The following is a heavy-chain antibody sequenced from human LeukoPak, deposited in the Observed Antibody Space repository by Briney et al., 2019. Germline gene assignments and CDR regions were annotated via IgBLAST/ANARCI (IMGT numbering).Heavy chain of an antibody. Sequence: PGGSLRLSCEASGFTFSSSNMNWVRQAPGKGLEWVSSISASGTYISYADPVRGRFTISRDNAKNSLYLQMNSLRAEDTAMYYCARVPYGDYGSWGQGTLVTVSS. V-gene: IGHV3-21*01. CDR1: GFTFSSSN. CDR2: ISASGTYI. J-gene: IGHJ4*02. CDR3: ARVPYGDYGS. D-gene: IGHD4-17*01.